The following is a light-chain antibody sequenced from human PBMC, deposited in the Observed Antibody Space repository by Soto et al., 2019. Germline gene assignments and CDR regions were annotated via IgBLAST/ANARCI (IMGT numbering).Light chain of an antibody. CDR2: DVS. Sequence: QSALTQPASVSGSPGQSITISCTGTSSDVGGYDYVSWYQHHPGKAPKLMIYDVSNRPSGVSNRFSGSKSGNTASLTIPGLQAEDEADYYCSSYTSSSLYVFGTGTKLTVL. CDR3: SSYTSSSLYV. CDR1: SSDVGGYDY. V-gene: IGLV2-14*03. J-gene: IGLJ1*01.